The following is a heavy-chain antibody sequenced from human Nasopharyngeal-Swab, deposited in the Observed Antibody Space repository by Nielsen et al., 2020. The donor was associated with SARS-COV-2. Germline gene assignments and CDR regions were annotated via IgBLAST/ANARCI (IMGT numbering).Heavy chain of an antibody. Sequence: SETLSLTCTVSGGSISSYYWSWIRQPPGKGLEWIGYIYYSGSTNYNPSLKSRVTISVDTSKNQFSLKLSSVTAADTAGYYCARHLRELYGAYAFDYWGQGTLVTVSS. V-gene: IGHV4-59*08. CDR3: ARHLRELYGAYAFDY. D-gene: IGHD1-26*01. CDR1: GGSISSYY. J-gene: IGHJ4*02. CDR2: IYYSGST.